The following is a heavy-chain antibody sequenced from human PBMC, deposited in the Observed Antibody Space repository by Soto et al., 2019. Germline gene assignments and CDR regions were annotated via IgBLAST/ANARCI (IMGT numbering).Heavy chain of an antibody. Sequence: QVQLQESGPGLVKPSETLSLTCAVSSVSISSNNWWTWVRKPPGKGLEWMGEIYHTGSTNYNPSLKSRVTISVDKSKSQFSLKLSSVTAADTAVYYCARTRGYSSAWYYFDYWGQGALVTVSS. J-gene: IGHJ4*02. D-gene: IGHD6-19*01. V-gene: IGHV4-4*02. CDR2: IYHTGST. CDR1: SVSISSNNW. CDR3: ARTRGYSSAWYYFDY.